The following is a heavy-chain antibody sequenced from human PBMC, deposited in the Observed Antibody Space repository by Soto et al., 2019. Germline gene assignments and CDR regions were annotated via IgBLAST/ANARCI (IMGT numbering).Heavy chain of an antibody. J-gene: IGHJ4*02. CDR1: GGSISSGGYS. V-gene: IGHV4-30-2*01. Sequence: KPSETLSLTCAVSGGSISSGGYSWSWIRQPPGKGLEWIGYIYHSGSTYYNPSLKSRVTISVDRSKNQFSLKLSSVTAADTAVYYCARGGTYYDILTGYYTPYYFDYWGQETLVTVSS. CDR3: ARGGTYYDILTGYYTPYYFDY. D-gene: IGHD3-9*01. CDR2: IYHSGST.